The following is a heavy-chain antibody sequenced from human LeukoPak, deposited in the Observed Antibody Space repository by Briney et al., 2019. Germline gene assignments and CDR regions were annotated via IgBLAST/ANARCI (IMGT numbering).Heavy chain of an antibody. V-gene: IGHV4-59*01. D-gene: IGHD4-11*01. Sequence: SETLSLTCTVSGGSISSYYWSWIRQPPGKGLEWMGYIYYSGSTNYNPSLKRRVTLSVDTSNNQCSLKLSSVTAADTAVYYCAKETLHGFDNWGQGTLVTVSS. CDR3: AKETLHGFDN. CDR1: GGSISSYY. J-gene: IGHJ5*02. CDR2: IYYSGST.